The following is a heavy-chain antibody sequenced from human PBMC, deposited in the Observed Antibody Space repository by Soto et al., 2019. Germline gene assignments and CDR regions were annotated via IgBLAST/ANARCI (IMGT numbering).Heavy chain of an antibody. J-gene: IGHJ4*02. D-gene: IGHD6-6*01. Sequence: QVQLVESGGGVVQPGGSLRLSCVASGFTFSNFGMHWVRQAPGKGLEWVAVISNDENIKQYADSVRGRFAISRDNSKNTLYLQMTRLRAEDTAIYYRARGLRSVLDYWGQGTLVTLSS. CDR2: ISNDENIK. V-gene: IGHV3-33*01. CDR3: ARGLRSVLDY. CDR1: GFTFSNFG.